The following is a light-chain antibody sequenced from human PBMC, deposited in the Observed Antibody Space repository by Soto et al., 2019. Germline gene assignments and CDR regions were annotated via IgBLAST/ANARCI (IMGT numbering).Light chain of an antibody. CDR1: SSDVGAHNF. CDR2: DVG. Sequence: QSALTQPASVSGSPGQSITISCTGTSSDVGAHNFVSWYQQHPGKAPKLMIYDVGNRPSGVSNRFSGSKSGNTASLTISGLQAEDEADYCCSSFTTISTYVFGTGTKVTVL. J-gene: IGLJ1*01. V-gene: IGLV2-14*01. CDR3: SSFTTISTYV.